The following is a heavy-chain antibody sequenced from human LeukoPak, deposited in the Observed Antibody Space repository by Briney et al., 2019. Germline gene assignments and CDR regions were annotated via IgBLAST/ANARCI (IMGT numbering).Heavy chain of an antibody. CDR3: ARSGPGAYCGGDCSYYFDY. V-gene: IGHV4-38-2*01. J-gene: IGHJ4*02. CDR2: IHHTGNT. Sequence: SETLSLTCAVSGYSISTGYYWGWIRQAPGKGLEWIGSIHHTGNTYSNPSLRSRLTISVDTSRNQLSLKLNSVTAADTAVYYCARSGPGAYCGGDCSYYFDYWGQGTLVTVSS. CDR1: GYSISTGYY. D-gene: IGHD2-21*02.